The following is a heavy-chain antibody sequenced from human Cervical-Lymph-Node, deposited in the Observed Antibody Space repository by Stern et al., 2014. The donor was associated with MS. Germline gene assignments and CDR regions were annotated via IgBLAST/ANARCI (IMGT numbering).Heavy chain of an antibody. D-gene: IGHD3-9*01. CDR3: TLDPYDKYGY. J-gene: IGHJ4*02. Sequence: VQLVESGSEVKKPGSSVKVSCKASGGTFISYAISWVRQAPGQGLEWMGGLLPVFGPANYAQKFQGRVTITADESTSTAYMEMSSLSSEDTAVYYCTLDPYDKYGYWGQGTLVTVSS. V-gene: IGHV1-69*01. CDR1: GGTFISYA. CDR2: LLPVFGPA.